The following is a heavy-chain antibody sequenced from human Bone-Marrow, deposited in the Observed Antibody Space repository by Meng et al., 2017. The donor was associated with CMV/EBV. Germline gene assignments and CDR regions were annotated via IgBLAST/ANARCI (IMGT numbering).Heavy chain of an antibody. J-gene: IGHJ6*02. D-gene: IGHD2-15*01. Sequence: GESLKISCAASGFTFSSYSMKWVRQAPGKGLDWVPSIRSSSSYIYYADSGKGRFTISRDNAKNSLYLQMNSLGAVDTAVYYCARSPVVVVVAATYYYYYYGMDVWGQGTTVTVSS. CDR2: IRSSSSYI. CDR3: ARSPVVVVVAATYYYYYYGMDV. V-gene: IGHV3-21*01. CDR1: GFTFSSYS.